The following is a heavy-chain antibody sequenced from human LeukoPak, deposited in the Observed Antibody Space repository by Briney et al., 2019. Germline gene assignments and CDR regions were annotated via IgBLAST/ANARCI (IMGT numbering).Heavy chain of an antibody. Sequence: ASVKVSCKASGYTFTSYDINWVRPATGQGLEWMGWMNPNSGNTGYAQKFQGRVTMTRNTSISTAYMELSSLRSEDTAVYYCARGVRSRDSSGYYYYYFDYWGQGTLVTVSS. CDR2: MNPNSGNT. D-gene: IGHD3-22*01. CDR3: ARGVRSRDSSGYYYYYFDY. CDR1: GYTFTSYD. J-gene: IGHJ4*02. V-gene: IGHV1-8*01.